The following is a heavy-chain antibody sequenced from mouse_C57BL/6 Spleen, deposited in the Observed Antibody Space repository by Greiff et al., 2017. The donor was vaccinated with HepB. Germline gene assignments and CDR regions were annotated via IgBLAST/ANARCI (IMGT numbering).Heavy chain of an antibody. CDR1: GFTFSDYG. V-gene: IGHV5-17*01. CDR2: ISSGSSTI. CDR3: ARSLYYCGSSWFAY. Sequence: DVKLVESGGGLVKPGGSLKLSCAASGFTFSDYGMHWVRQAPEKGLEWVAYISSGSSTIYYADTVKGRFTISRDNAKNTLFLQMTSLRSEDTAMYYCARSLYYCGSSWFAYWGQGTLVTVSA. J-gene: IGHJ3*01. D-gene: IGHD1-1*01.